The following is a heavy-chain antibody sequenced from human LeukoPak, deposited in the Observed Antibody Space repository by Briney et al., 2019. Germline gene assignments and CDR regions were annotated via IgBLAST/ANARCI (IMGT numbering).Heavy chain of an antibody. V-gene: IGHV4-39*07. Sequence: SETMSLTCTVSGGSLSSSSYYWGWIRQPPGKGLEWIGIIYYSGSTYYNPSLKSRVTISVDTSKNQFSLKLSSVTAADTAVYYCARDWGDTAMPEYYFDYWGQGTLVTVSS. CDR1: GGSLSSSSYY. D-gene: IGHD5-18*01. CDR2: IYYSGST. CDR3: ARDWGDTAMPEYYFDY. J-gene: IGHJ4*02.